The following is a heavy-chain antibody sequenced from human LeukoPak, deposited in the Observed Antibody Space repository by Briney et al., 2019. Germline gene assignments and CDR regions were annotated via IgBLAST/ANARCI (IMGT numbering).Heavy chain of an antibody. V-gene: IGHV1-8*01. Sequence: ASVKVSCKASGYTFTSYDINWVRQATGQGLEWMGWMNPNSGNTGYAQKFQGRVTMTRNTSISTAYMELSSLRSEDTAVYYCATAQWLPEEGLDYWGQGTLVTVSS. CDR2: MNPNSGNT. D-gene: IGHD6-19*01. CDR1: GYTFTSYD. J-gene: IGHJ4*02. CDR3: ATAQWLPEEGLDY.